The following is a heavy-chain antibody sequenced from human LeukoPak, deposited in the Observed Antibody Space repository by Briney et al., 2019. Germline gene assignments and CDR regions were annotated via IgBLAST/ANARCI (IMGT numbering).Heavy chain of an antibody. CDR3: ARDLGILWFDP. V-gene: IGHV4-61*02. CDR2: IYTSGST. CDR1: GGSISSGSYY. D-gene: IGHD1-1*01. J-gene: IGHJ5*02. Sequence: SETLSLTCTVSGGSISSGSYYWSWIRQPAGKGLEWIGRIYTSGSTNYNPSLKSRVTISVDTSKNQFSPKLSSVTAADTAVYYCARDLGILWFDPWGQGTLVTVSS.